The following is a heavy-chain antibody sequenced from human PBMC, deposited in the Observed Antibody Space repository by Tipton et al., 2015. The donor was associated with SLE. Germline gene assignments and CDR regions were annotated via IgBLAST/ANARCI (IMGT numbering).Heavy chain of an antibody. CDR3: ARRVPHRYYFDL. V-gene: IGHV4-59*01. D-gene: IGHD1-26*01. CDR1: GGSISSYY. J-gene: IGHJ2*01. Sequence: TLSLTCTVSGGSISSYYWSWIRQPPGKGLEWIGYIYYSGSTNYNPSLTSRATISLDTSKSHFSLRLTSVSAADTAVYFCARRVPHRYYFDLWGRGTLVTVSS. CDR2: IYYSGST.